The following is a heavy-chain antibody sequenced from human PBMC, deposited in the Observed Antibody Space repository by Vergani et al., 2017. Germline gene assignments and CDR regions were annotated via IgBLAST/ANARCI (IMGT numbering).Heavy chain of an antibody. V-gene: IGHV1-69*13. J-gene: IGHJ4*02. CDR3: ARGVWFGATHYFDY. Sequence: QVQLVQSGAEVKKPGASVKVSCKASGYTFTSYAMHWVRQAPGQRLEWMGGIIPIFGTANYAQKFQGRVTITADESTSTAYMELSSLRSVDTAVYYCARGVWFGATHYFDYWGQGTLVTVSS. CDR2: IIPIFGTA. D-gene: IGHD3-10*01. CDR1: GYTFTSYA.